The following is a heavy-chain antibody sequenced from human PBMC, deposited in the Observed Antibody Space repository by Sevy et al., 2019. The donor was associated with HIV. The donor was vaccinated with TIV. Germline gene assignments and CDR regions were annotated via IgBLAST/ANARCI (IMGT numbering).Heavy chain of an antibody. CDR1: GFTFSSYA. D-gene: IGHD1-26*01. V-gene: IGHV3-30-3*01. CDR2: ISYDGSNK. Sequence: GGSLRLSCAASGFTFSSYAMHWVRQAPGKGLEWVAVISYDGSNKYYVDSVKGRFTISRDNSKNTLYLQMNSLRAEDTAVYYCASITGERELRSFDIWGQGTMVTVSS. J-gene: IGHJ3*02. CDR3: ASITGERELRSFDI.